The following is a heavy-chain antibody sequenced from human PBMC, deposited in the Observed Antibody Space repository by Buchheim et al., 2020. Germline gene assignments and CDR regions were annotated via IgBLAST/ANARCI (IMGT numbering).Heavy chain of an antibody. D-gene: IGHD3-22*01. CDR1: GFTFSNYA. Sequence: EVQLLEAGGGLIQPGGSVRLACVGSGFTFSNYAMVWVRQAPGKGLEWVSAITGSGETTFYADPVRGRFTVSRDNSRNTLFLQGNSLSAEDSAIYYCARSTYYSEGDTYGDYFDYWGLGTL. CDR2: ITGSGETT. V-gene: IGHV3-23*01. CDR3: ARSTYYSEGDTYGDYFDY. J-gene: IGHJ4*02.